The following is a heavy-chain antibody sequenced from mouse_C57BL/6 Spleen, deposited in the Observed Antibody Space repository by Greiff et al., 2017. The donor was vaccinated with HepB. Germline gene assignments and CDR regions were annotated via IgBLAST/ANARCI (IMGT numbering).Heavy chain of an antibody. V-gene: IGHV1-64*01. Sequence: QVQLQHPGAELVKPGASVKLSCKASGYTFTSYWMHWVKQRPGQGLEWIGMIHPNSGSTNYNEKFKSKATLTVDKSSSTAYMQLSSLTSEDSAVYYCASPLYGLYAMDYWGQGTSVTVSS. J-gene: IGHJ4*01. CDR3: ASPLYGLYAMDY. CDR1: GYTFTSYW. CDR2: IHPNSGST. D-gene: IGHD1-1*01.